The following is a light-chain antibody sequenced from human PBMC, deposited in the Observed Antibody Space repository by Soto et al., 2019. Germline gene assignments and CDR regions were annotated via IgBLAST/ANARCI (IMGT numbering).Light chain of an antibody. CDR3: ASWDDCLTGYV. Sequence: QSVLTPPPSASGTPGQRVTISCSGSNSNIGRNTVNWYQQLPGTAPKLLIYRNNQRPSGVPDRFSGSKSGTSASLAISGLQSDDESYYYCASWDDCLTGYVFGTGTKLTVL. V-gene: IGLV1-44*01. CDR1: NSNIGRNT. J-gene: IGLJ1*01. CDR2: RNN.